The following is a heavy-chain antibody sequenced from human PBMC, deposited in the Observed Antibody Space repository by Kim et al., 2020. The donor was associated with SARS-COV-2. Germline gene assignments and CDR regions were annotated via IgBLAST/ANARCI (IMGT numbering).Heavy chain of an antibody. Sequence: GGSLRLSCAASGFTFSTYSMNWVRQAPGKGLEWVSSITSSSSYIRYADSLKGRFTLSRDNAKNSLYLQMNSLRVEDTAVYYCARDWSSYYYGSGSYWVNGMDVWGQGTTVTVSS. CDR3: ARDWSSYYYGSGSYWVNGMDV. CDR1: GFTFSTYS. CDR2: ITSSSSYI. D-gene: IGHD3-10*01. V-gene: IGHV3-21*01. J-gene: IGHJ6*02.